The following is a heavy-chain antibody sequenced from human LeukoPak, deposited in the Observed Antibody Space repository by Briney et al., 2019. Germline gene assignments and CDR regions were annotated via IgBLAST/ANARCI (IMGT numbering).Heavy chain of an antibody. CDR1: GFTFSSYW. J-gene: IGHJ5*02. CDR2: IKQDGSEK. CDR3: ARPPIAAGQYNWFDP. D-gene: IGHD6-13*01. Sequence: GGSLRLSCAASGFTFSSYWMSWVRQAPGKGLEWVANIKQDGSEKYHVDSVKGRFTISRDNAKNSLYLQMNSLRAEDTAVYYCARPPIAAGQYNWFDPWGQGTLVTVSS. V-gene: IGHV3-7*01.